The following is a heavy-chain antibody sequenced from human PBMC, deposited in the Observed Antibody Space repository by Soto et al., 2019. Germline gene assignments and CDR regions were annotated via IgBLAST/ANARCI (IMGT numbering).Heavy chain of an antibody. Sequence: SETLSLTCNVSCVSISSYYWSWLRMPAGKGLEWIGRIYTSGSTKYNPSLKSRGTMSVDTSKNHFSLTLSSVPAADTAVYYSARDTFLDYGCQGTFVTASS. CDR3: ARDTFLDY. J-gene: IGHJ4*02. CDR2: IYTSGST. V-gene: IGHV4-4*07. CDR1: CVSISSYY. D-gene: IGHD3-16*01.